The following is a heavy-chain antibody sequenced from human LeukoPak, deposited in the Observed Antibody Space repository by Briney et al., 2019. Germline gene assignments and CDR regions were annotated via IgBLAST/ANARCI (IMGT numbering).Heavy chain of an antibody. CDR3: ARTPYSGSQFDY. CDR2: IIPIFGTA. V-gene: IGHV1-69*05. D-gene: IGHD1-26*01. CDR1: GGTFSSYA. J-gene: IGHJ4*02. Sequence: SVKVSCKASGGTFSSYAISWVRQAPGEGLEWMGRIIPIFGTANYAQKFQGRVTITTDESTSTAYMELSSLRSEDTAVYYCARTPYSGSQFDYWGQGNLVTVSS.